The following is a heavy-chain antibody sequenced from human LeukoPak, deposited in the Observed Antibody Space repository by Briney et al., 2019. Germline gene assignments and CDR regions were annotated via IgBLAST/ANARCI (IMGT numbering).Heavy chain of an antibody. D-gene: IGHD3-3*01. CDR1: GGSISSSSYY. CDR3: ARRGDHYDFWSGPQYYFDY. J-gene: IGHJ4*02. Sequence: PSETLSLTCTVSGGSISSSSYYWGWIRQPPGKGLEWIGSIYYSGSTYYNPSLKSRVTISVDTSKNQFSLKLSSVTAADTAVYYCARRGDHYDFWSGPQYYFDYWGQGTLVTVSS. V-gene: IGHV4-39*01. CDR2: IYYSGST.